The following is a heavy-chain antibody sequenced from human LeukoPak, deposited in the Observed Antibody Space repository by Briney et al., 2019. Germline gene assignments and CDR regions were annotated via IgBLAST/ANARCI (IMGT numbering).Heavy chain of an antibody. CDR3: ASMVSMVRGGMIDY. Sequence: PGGSLRLSCAASGFTFSSYSMNWVRQAPGKGLEWVSYISSSSSTIYYADSVKSRFTISRDNAKNSLYLQMNSLRAEDTAVYYCASMVSMVRGGMIDYWGQGTLVTVSS. V-gene: IGHV3-48*01. CDR1: GFTFSSYS. CDR2: ISSSSSTI. D-gene: IGHD3-10*01. J-gene: IGHJ4*02.